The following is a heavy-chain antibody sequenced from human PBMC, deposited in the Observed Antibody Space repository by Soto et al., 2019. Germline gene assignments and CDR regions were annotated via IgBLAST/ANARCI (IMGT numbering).Heavy chain of an antibody. J-gene: IGHJ6*02. D-gene: IGHD2-21*02. CDR1: GFTFSSYG. Sequence: LRLSCAASGFTFSSYGMHWVRQAPGKGLEWVAVISYDGSNKYYADSVKGRFTISRDNSKNTLYLQMNSLRAEDTAVYYCAKDRVVTAIRGYYYYYGMDVWGQGTTVTVSS. CDR2: ISYDGSNK. V-gene: IGHV3-30*18. CDR3: AKDRVVTAIRGYYYYYGMDV.